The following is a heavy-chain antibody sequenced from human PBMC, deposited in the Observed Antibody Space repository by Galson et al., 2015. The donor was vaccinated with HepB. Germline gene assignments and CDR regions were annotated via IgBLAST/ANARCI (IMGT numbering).Heavy chain of an antibody. D-gene: IGHD6-13*01. V-gene: IGHV3-66*02. Sequence: SLRLSCAASGITFTSYAMSWVRQAPGKGLEWVSVIYSGGSTYYADSVKGRFTISRDNSKNTLYLQMNSLRAEDTAVYYCARVAFSSWYRYFDYWGQGTLVTVSS. CDR3: ARVAFSSWYRYFDY. CDR2: IYSGGST. J-gene: IGHJ4*02. CDR1: GITFTSYA.